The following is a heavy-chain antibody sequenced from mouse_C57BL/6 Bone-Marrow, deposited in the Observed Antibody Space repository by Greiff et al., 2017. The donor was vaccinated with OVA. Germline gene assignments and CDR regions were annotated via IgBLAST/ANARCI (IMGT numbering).Heavy chain of an antibody. V-gene: IGHV1-69*01. J-gene: IGHJ3*01. CDR2: IDPSDSYT. CDR1: GYTFTSYW. CDR3: ARGAY. Sequence: QVQLQQSGAELVMPGASVKLSCKASGYTFTSYWMHWVKQRPGQGLEWIGEIDPSDSYTNYNQKFKGKSTLTVDKSSSTAYMQRSSLTSEDSAVYYCARGAYWGQGTLVTVSA.